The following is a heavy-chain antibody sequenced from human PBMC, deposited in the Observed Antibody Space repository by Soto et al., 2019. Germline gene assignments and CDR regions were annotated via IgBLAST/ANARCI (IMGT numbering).Heavy chain of an antibody. CDR3: ARHLGYCSSTSCLAYYGMDV. D-gene: IGHD2-2*01. CDR2: IYPGDSDT. J-gene: IGHJ6*02. V-gene: IGHV5-51*01. CDR1: GYSFTSYW. Sequence: GESLKISCKGSGYSFTSYWIGWVRQVPGKGLEWMGIIYPGDSDTRYSPSFQGQVTISADKSISTAYLQWSSLKASDTAMYYCARHLGYCSSTSCLAYYGMDVWGQGTTVTVSS.